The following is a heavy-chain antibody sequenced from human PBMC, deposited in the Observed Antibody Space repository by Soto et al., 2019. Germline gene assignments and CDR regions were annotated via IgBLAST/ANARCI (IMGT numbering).Heavy chain of an antibody. D-gene: IGHD3-22*01. CDR3: ARSYDSSIFDY. CDR1: GGSISSGGYY. J-gene: IGHJ4*02. Sequence: SETLSLTCTVSGGSISSGGYYWSWIRQHPGKGLEWIGYIYYSGSTYYNPSLKSRVTISVDTSKNQFSLKLSSVTAADTAVYYCARSYDSSIFDYWGQGTLVTVSS. CDR2: IYYSGST. V-gene: IGHV4-31*03.